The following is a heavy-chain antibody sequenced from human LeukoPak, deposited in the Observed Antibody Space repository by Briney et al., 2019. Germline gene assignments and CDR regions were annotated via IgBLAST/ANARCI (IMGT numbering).Heavy chain of an antibody. D-gene: IGHD4-23*01. CDR2: ISSYNGDT. J-gene: IGHJ4*02. V-gene: IGHV1-18*01. CDR1: GYTFTSYG. CDR3: ARGDYGGGFDY. Sequence: ASVKVSCKASGYTFTSYGITWVRQAPGQGLEWMGWISSYNGDTKYAQKVQGRATVTTDTSTSTAYMELRSLSLDDTAVYYCARGDYGGGFDYWGQGTLVTVSS.